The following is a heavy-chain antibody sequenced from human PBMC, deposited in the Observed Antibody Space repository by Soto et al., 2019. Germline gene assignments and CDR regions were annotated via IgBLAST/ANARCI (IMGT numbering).Heavy chain of an antibody. V-gene: IGHV1-69*06. CDR1: GGTFSSYA. D-gene: IGHD2-15*01. CDR2: ISPIFGTA. J-gene: IGHJ6*02. CDR3: ARDRRGSGGSFTLYYGMDV. Sequence: SVKVSGKASGGTFSSYAISWVRQSPGQGLEWMGGISPIFGTANYAQKFQGRVTITADKSTSTAYMELSSLRSEDTAVYYCARDRRGSGGSFTLYYGMDVWGQVTTVTVSS.